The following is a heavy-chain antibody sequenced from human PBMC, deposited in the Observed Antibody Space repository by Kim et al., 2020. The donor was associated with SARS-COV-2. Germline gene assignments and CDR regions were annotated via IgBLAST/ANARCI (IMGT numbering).Heavy chain of an antibody. Sequence: GESLKISCKGSGYSFTSYWIGWVRQMPGKGLEWMGIIYPGDSDTRYSPSFQGQVTISADKSISTAYLQWSSLKASDTAMYYCARPQWLRDGNYGDYYYGMDVWGQGTTVTVSS. CDR1: GYSFTSYW. V-gene: IGHV5-51*01. CDR2: IYPGDSDT. D-gene: IGHD5-12*01. CDR3: ARPQWLRDGNYGDYYYGMDV. J-gene: IGHJ6*02.